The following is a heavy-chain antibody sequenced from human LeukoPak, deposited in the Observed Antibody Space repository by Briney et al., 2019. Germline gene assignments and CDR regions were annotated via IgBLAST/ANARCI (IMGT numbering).Heavy chain of an antibody. J-gene: IGHJ3*02. CDR3: ARGDRGYCSSTSCSDAFDI. CDR2: IYTSGST. V-gene: IGHV4-4*07. CDR1: GGSISSYY. Sequence: SETLSLTCTVSGGSISSYYWSWIRQPAGKGLEWIGRIYTSGSTNYNPSLKSRVTMSVDTSKNQFSLKLSSVTAADTAVYYCARGDRGYCSSTSCSDAFDIWGQGTMVTVSS. D-gene: IGHD2-2*01.